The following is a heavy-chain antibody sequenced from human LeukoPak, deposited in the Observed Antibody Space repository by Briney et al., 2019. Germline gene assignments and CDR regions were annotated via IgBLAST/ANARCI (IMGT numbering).Heavy chain of an antibody. J-gene: IGHJ4*02. V-gene: IGHV1-46*01. CDR2: INPSGGST. CDR1: GYTFTSYY. D-gene: IGHD3-3*01. Sequence: ASVKVSRKASGYTFTSYYMHWVRQAPGQGLEWMGIINPSGGSTSYAQKFQGRVTMTRDTSTSTVYMELSSLRSEDTAVYYCASEAGGPFPDFLIGYWGQGTLVTVSS. CDR3: ASEAGGPFPDFLIGY.